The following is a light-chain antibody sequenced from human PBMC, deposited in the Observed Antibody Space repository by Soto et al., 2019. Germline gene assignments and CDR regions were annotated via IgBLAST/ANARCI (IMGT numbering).Light chain of an antibody. Sequence: EIVLTQSPATLSLSPGERATLSCRASQSVRSYLAWYQQKPGQAPRLLIYDVSNRATGIPARFSGSGSGTDFTLTISSLEPEDFAVYYCQQRSNWPPIFTFGPGTKVYIK. J-gene: IGKJ3*01. CDR3: QQRSNWPPIFT. CDR2: DVS. V-gene: IGKV3-11*01. CDR1: QSVRSY.